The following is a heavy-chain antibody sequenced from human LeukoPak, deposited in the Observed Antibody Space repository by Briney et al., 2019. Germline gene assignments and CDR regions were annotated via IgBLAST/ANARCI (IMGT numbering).Heavy chain of an antibody. V-gene: IGHV3-23*01. J-gene: IGHJ4*02. D-gene: IGHD3-10*01. Sequence: GGSLRLSCAASGFTFSSYAMSWVRQAPGKGLEWVSAISGSGGSTYYADSVKGRFTISRDNAKNSLYLQMNSLRAEDTAVYYCAREGRYYGSGDYFDYWGQGTLVTVSS. CDR1: GFTFSSYA. CDR2: ISGSGGST. CDR3: AREGRYYGSGDYFDY.